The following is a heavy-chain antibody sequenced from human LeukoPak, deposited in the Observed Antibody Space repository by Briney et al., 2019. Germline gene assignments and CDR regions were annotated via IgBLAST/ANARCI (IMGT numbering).Heavy chain of an antibody. CDR1: GFTFSSYG. V-gene: IGHV3-30*18. D-gene: IGHD6-13*01. CDR2: ISYDGSNK. Sequence: GGSLRLSCAASGFTFSSYGMHWVRQAPGKGLEWVAVISYDGSNKYYADSVKGRFTISRDNSKNTLYQQMNSLRAEDTAVYYCAKDRAAAGDNWFDPWGQGTLVTVSS. J-gene: IGHJ5*02. CDR3: AKDRAAAGDNWFDP.